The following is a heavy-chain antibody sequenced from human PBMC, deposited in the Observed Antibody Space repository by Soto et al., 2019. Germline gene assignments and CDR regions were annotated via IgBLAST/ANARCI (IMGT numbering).Heavy chain of an antibody. D-gene: IGHD4-17*01. CDR3: ARAEGSEFYGDYAIDY. J-gene: IGHJ4*02. Sequence: ETLSLTCTVSGGSISGYYWSWIRQPPGKGLEWIGYIYYSGSTNYNPSLKSRVTISVDTSKNQFSLKLSSVTAADTAVYYCARAEGSEFYGDYAIDYWGQGTLVTVSS. V-gene: IGHV4-59*01. CDR2: IYYSGST. CDR1: GGSISGYY.